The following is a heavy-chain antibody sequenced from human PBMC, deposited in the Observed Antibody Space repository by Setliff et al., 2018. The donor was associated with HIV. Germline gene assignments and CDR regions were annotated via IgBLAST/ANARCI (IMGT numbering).Heavy chain of an antibody. CDR3: ASSGSYGY. J-gene: IGHJ4*02. D-gene: IGHD1-26*01. Sequence: GGSLRLSCAASGFTFDDYAMHWVRQAPGKGLEWVSGISWNSDGSSTTYADSVKGRFTISRDNAKNTLYLQMNSLRAEDTAVYYCASSGSYGYWGQGTLVTVSS. CDR2: ISWNSDGSST. V-gene: IGHV3-9*01. CDR1: GFTFDDYA.